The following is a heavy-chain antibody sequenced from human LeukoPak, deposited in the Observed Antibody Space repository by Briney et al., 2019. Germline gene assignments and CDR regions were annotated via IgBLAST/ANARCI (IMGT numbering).Heavy chain of an antibody. J-gene: IGHJ2*01. V-gene: IGHV4-59*08. CDR3: ARAWWYANWYFDV. D-gene: IGHD2-15*01. CDR1: GGSINNYY. CDR2: IFDSGST. Sequence: PSETLSLTCSASGGSINNYYWAWIRQPPGKGLEYMGYIFDSGSTDYNPSLKSRVTISLDTPKKQFYLKLSSVTAADTAIYYCARAWWYANWYFDVWGRGILVTVSS.